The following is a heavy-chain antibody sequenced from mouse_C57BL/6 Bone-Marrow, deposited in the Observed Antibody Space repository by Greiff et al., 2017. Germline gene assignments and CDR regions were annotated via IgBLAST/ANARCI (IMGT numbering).Heavy chain of an antibody. J-gene: IGHJ4*01. V-gene: IGHV1-64*01. CDR2: IYPNSGST. CDR1: GYTFTSYW. D-gene: IGHD2-4*01. Sequence: QVQLQQPGAELVKPGASVKLSCKASGYTFTSYWMHWVKQRPGQGLEWIGMIYPNSGSTNYNEKFKSKATLTVDKSSSTAYMQLSSLTAEDSAVYYCVCEYDGYAMDYWGQGTSVTVSS. CDR3: VCEYDGYAMDY.